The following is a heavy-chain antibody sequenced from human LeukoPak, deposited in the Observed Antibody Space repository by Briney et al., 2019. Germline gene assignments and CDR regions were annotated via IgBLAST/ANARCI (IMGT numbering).Heavy chain of an antibody. CDR3: ARGKYCSSTSCSFYYYYGMDV. CDR1: GYTFTSYD. Sequence: ASVKVSCKASGYTFTSYDINWVRQATGQGLEWMGWMNPNRGNTGYAQKFQGRVTMTRNTSISTAYMELSSLRSEDTAVYYCARGKYCSSTSCSFYYYYGMDVWGQGTTVTVSS. D-gene: IGHD2-2*01. V-gene: IGHV1-8*01. CDR2: MNPNRGNT. J-gene: IGHJ6*02.